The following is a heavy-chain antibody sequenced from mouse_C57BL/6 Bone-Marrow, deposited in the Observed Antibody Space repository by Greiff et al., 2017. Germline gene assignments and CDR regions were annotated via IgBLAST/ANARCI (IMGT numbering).Heavy chain of an antibody. CDR2: IDPADSYT. D-gene: IGHD1-1*01. CDR3: ARKDHDDRSLTC. J-gene: IGHJ2*01. Sequence: VQLQQPGAELVRPGTSVKLSCKASGYTFTGYWMHWVQQRPGKGLEWIGVIDPADSYTYYNQKFKGKVTLTVDTSSSTTYMQLSSLTSEDSAVYSCARKDHDDRSLTCWGQGTTLTVSS. CDR1: GYTFTGYW. V-gene: IGHV1-59*01.